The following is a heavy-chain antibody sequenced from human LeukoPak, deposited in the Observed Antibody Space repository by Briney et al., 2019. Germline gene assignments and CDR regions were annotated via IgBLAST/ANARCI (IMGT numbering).Heavy chain of an antibody. Sequence: SGGSLRLSCAASGFTFDDYGMSWVRQAPGKGLEWVSGINWNGGNTGYADSVKGRFTISRDNAKNSLYLQMNSLRAEDTAVYYCARDLRSARAFDIWGQGTMVTVSS. D-gene: IGHD6-25*01. V-gene: IGHV3-20*04. CDR3: ARDLRSARAFDI. CDR1: GFTFDDYG. J-gene: IGHJ3*02. CDR2: INWNGGNT.